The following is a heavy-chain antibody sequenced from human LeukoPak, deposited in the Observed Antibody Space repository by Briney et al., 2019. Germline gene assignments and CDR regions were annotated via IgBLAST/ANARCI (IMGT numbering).Heavy chain of an antibody. Sequence: ASVKVSCKASGYTFTSYYMHWVRQAPGQGLEWMGIINPSGGSTSYAQKFQGRVTMTRDTSTSTVYMVLSSLRSEDTAVYYCAREPSPYYYGSGSYYGMDVWGQGTTVTVSS. CDR2: INPSGGST. CDR3: AREPSPYYYGSGSYYGMDV. D-gene: IGHD3-10*01. J-gene: IGHJ6*02. V-gene: IGHV1-46*01. CDR1: GYTFTSYY.